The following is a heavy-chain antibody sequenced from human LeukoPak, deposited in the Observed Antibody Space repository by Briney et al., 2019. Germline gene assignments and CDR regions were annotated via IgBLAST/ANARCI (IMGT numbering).Heavy chain of an antibody. Sequence: PSETLSLTCAVSGGSISSRNWWSWVRQPPGKGLEWIGEIYHSGSTIYKPSLKTRVTISVDKSKTQFSLKLSSVTAADTAVYYCSRASHDYGDYSHFDYWGQGTLVTVSS. CDR1: GGSISSRNW. CDR3: SRASHDYGDYSHFDY. D-gene: IGHD4-17*01. J-gene: IGHJ4*02. CDR2: IYHSGST. V-gene: IGHV4-4*02.